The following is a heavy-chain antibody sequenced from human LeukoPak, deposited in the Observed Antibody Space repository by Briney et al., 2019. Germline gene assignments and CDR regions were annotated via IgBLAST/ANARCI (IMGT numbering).Heavy chain of an antibody. Sequence: PGGSLRLSCAASGFTFSSYGMHWVRQAPGKGLEWVSSISSSSTYIYYADSVKGRFTISRDNAKNSLYLQMNSLRAEDTAVYYCARATPYYYALDVWGKGTTFTVSS. CDR3: ARATPYYYALDV. CDR2: ISSSSTYI. J-gene: IGHJ6*04. CDR1: GFTFSSYG. V-gene: IGHV3-21*01.